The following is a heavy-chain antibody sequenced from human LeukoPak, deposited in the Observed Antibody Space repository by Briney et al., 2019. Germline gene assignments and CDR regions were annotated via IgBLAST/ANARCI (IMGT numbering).Heavy chain of an antibody. CDR2: IYADGNT. V-gene: IGHV3-53*01. J-gene: IGHJ4*02. D-gene: IGHD5-18*01. CDR3: ARDEVDTAMAYYFDY. Sequence: SGGSLRLSCAASGFIVNTNYMTWVRQAPGRGLEWVSFIYADGNTYYADSVKGRFTISRDNAKNSLYLQMNSLRAEDTAVYYCARDEVDTAMAYYFDYWGQGTLVTVSS. CDR1: GFIVNTNY.